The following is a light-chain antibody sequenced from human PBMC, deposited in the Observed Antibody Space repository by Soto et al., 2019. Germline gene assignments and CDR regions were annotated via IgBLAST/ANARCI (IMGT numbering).Light chain of an antibody. CDR3: NSYSTNSTPLV. CDR1: SSDVGGYDY. V-gene: IGLV2-14*03. CDR2: DVN. J-gene: IGLJ2*01. Sequence: QSALTQPASVSGSPGQSITISCTGTSSDVGGYDYVSWYQQHPGKAPRLMIYDVNNRPSGVSNRLSGSKSGNTASLTISGLQDEDEADYYCNSYSTNSTPLVFGGGTKLTVL.